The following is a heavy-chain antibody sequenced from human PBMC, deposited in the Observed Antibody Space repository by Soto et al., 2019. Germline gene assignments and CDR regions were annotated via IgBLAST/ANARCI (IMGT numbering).Heavy chain of an antibody. CDR3: TRLDDVRIEPAFDY. V-gene: IGHV3-73*02. CDR1: GFSFSGSG. CDR2: IRSKPNNYAT. J-gene: IGHJ4*02. Sequence: EVQLVESGGGLVQPGGSLKLSCAASGFSFSGSGIHWVRQASGKGLEWIGRIRSKPNNYATAYVASVKGRFTISRDDSKKTAYLQMNSLKTEDTAVYSCTRLDDVRIEPAFDYWGQGTLVTVSS. D-gene: IGHD2-2*01.